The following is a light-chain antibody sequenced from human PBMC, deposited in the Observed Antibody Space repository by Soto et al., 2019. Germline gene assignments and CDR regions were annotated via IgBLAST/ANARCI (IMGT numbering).Light chain of an antibody. Sequence: EIVLTQSPGTLSLSPGERGTLSCRASQSVTSNSVAWYQQKPGQAPRLLIYGASSRVAGIPDRFRGAGSGTDFTLTISRREPADFAVDVCQQYGSSPPTFGQGTKVDVK. CDR2: GAS. J-gene: IGKJ1*01. CDR3: QQYGSSPPT. CDR1: QSVTSNS. V-gene: IGKV3-20*01.